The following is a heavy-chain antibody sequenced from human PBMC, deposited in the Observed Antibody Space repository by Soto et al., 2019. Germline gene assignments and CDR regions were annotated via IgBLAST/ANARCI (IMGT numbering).Heavy chain of an antibody. CDR3: ARDRGYSSSWYDN. J-gene: IGHJ4*02. D-gene: IGHD6-13*01. CDR1: GYIFTNYY. CDR2: INPLPTSGST. Sequence: ASVKVSCKASGYIFTNYYIHWVRQAPGQGLEWMAIINPLPTSGSTNYAQKFQGRVTMTRDTSTSTVYMELSSLRSEDTAVYYCARDRGYSSSWYDNWGQGTLVTVSS. V-gene: IGHV1-46*01.